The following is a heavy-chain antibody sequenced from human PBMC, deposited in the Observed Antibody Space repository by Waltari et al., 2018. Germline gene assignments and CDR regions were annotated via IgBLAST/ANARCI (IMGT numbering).Heavy chain of an antibody. CDR2: IYPGDSDT. CDR3: ASALYSSSSYFRWFDP. D-gene: IGHD6-6*01. V-gene: IGHV5-51*01. J-gene: IGHJ5*02. CDR1: GYSFTSYW. Sequence: EVQLVQSGAEVKKPGESLKISCKGSGYSFTSYWIGWVRQMPGKGLEWMGIIYPGDSDTRYSPSFQGQVTISADKSISTAYLQWSSLKASDTAMYYCASALYSSSSYFRWFDPWGQGTLVTVSS.